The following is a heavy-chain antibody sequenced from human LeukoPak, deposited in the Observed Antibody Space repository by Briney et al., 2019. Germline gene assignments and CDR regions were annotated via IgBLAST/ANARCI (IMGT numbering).Heavy chain of an antibody. D-gene: IGHD5-18*01. Sequence: SETLSLTCTVSGGSISSGSYYWSWIRQPAGKGLEWIGYIYYSGSTNYNPSLKSRVTISVDTSKNQFSLKLTSVTAADTAVYYCARTTEGGYTYGYFYYYYMDVWGKGTTVTISS. CDR3: ARTTEGGYTYGYFYYYYMDV. CDR1: GGSISSGSYY. J-gene: IGHJ6*03. V-gene: IGHV4-61*10. CDR2: IYYSGST.